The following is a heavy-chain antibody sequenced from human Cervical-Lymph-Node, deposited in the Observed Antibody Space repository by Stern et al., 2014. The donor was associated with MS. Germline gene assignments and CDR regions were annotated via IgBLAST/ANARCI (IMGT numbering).Heavy chain of an antibody. D-gene: IGHD3-22*01. CDR3: ARDGYYYDSSVDAFDI. Sequence: VQLVESGAEVKKPGASVKVSCKASGYTFTGYYMHWVRQAPGQGLEWMGRINPNSGGTNYAQKFQGRVTMTRDTSISTAYMELSRLRSDDTAVYYCARDGYYYDSSVDAFDIWGQGTMVTVSS. V-gene: IGHV1-2*06. CDR2: INPNSGGT. CDR1: GYTFTGYY. J-gene: IGHJ3*02.